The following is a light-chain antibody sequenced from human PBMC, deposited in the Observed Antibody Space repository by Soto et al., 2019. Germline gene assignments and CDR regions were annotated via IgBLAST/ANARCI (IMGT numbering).Light chain of an antibody. V-gene: IGLV2-18*02. CDR1: SSDVGSYDY. CDR3: SSKSDSSTLFV. CDR2: NVN. J-gene: IGLJ1*01. Sequence: QSALIQPPSVSGSPGQSVTISCTGTSSDVGSYDYVSWYQQHPGTVPKPMIYNVNTRPSGVPDRFSGSKSGNTASLTISGLQAEDEADYYCSSKSDSSTLFVFGTGTKLTVL.